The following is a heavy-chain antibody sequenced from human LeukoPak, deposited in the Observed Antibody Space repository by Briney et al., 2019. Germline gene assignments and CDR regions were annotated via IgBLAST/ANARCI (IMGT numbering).Heavy chain of an antibody. J-gene: IGHJ4*02. CDR3: ARRGVAAAGRFDY. CDR1: GGSFSGYY. D-gene: IGHD6-13*01. V-gene: IGHV4-34*01. Sequence: KPSETLSLTCAVYGGSFSGYYWNWIRQPPGKGLEWIGSIYYSGSTYYNPSLKSRVTISVDTSKNQFSLKLSSVTAADTAVYYCARRGVAAAGRFDYWGQGTLVTVSS. CDR2: IYYSGST.